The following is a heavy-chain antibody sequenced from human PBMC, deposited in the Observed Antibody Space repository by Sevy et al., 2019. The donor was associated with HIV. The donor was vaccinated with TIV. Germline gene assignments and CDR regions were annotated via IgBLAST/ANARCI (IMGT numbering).Heavy chain of an antibody. CDR2: ISYSGST. CDR3: ARGIFYLVGLRPIDY. V-gene: IGHV4-31*03. CDR1: GGSISSGGYY. J-gene: IGHJ4*02. D-gene: IGHD3-10*01. Sequence: SETLSLTCTVSGGSISSGGYYWSWIRQHPGKGLEWIGYISYSGSTYYNPSLKSRVTISVDTSKNQFSLKLSSVTAADTAVYYCARGIFYLVGLRPIDYWGQGTLVTVSS.